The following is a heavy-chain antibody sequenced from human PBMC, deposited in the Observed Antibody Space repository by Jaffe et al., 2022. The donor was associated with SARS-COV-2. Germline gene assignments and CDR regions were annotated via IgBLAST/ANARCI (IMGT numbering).Heavy chain of an antibody. Sequence: QVQLQESGPGLVKPSETLSLTCTVSGGSMKTYFWSWIRQAPGKGLEWIGYVDYSGNTNYNPSLASRVTISLDTSKNQFFLNLTSVTVADSAVYYCARDHSGFSSDYFDFWGQGALVSVSS. CDR1: GGSMKTYF. V-gene: IGHV4-59*01. D-gene: IGHD3-22*01. CDR2: VDYSGNT. J-gene: IGHJ4*02. CDR3: ARDHSGFSSDYFDF.